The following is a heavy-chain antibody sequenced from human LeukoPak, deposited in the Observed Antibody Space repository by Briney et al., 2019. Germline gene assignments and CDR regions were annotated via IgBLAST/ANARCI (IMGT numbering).Heavy chain of an antibody. J-gene: IGHJ4*02. Sequence: PSETLSLTCTVSGGSLSSESYYWGWIRQPPGRGLEWIGNIYHTGRIDNNPSLKSRVTMSLDTSKNQFSLKLTSVTAADTAVYFCARVLAVPGTPFDYWGQGTLVTVSS. CDR3: ARVLAVPGTPFDY. V-gene: IGHV4-61*01. CDR2: IYHTGRI. CDR1: GGSLSSESYY. D-gene: IGHD6-19*01.